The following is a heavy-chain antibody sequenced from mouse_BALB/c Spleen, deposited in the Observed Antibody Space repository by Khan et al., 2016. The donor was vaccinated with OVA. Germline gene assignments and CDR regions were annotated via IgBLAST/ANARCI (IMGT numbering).Heavy chain of an antibody. Sequence: EVELVESGGGLVQPGGSLKLSCVTSGFTFSDYYMYWFRQTPEKRLEWVAYISNIGGNTYYPDTVKGRFTISRDNDRNTLYLQMSRLKSEDSAMYYCARHGYGKGDAMDLWGQGTSVTVSS. CDR1: GFTFSDYY. J-gene: IGHJ4*01. CDR2: ISNIGGNT. CDR3: ARHGYGKGDAMDL. D-gene: IGHD2-1*01. V-gene: IGHV5-12*02.